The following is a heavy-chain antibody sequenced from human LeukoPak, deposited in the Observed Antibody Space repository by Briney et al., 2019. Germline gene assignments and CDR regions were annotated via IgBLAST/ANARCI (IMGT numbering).Heavy chain of an antibody. Sequence: GGSLRLSCAASGFTFSSYSMNWVRQAPGKGLEWVSYISSSSATIYYADSVKGRFTISRDNAKNSLYLQMNSLRAEDTAVYYCARGPSGYHNTGGQGTLVTVSS. D-gene: IGHD5-12*01. CDR2: ISSSSATI. CDR1: GFTFSSYS. V-gene: IGHV3-48*01. J-gene: IGHJ4*02. CDR3: ARGPSGYHNT.